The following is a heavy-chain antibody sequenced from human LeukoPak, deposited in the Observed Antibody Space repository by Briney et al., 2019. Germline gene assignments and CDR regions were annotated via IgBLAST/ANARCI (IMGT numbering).Heavy chain of an antibody. CDR1: GGSFSGYY. V-gene: IGHV4-34*01. J-gene: IGHJ3*02. D-gene: IGHD3-3*01. CDR3: ARKEQDNTIFGVVMADAFDI. Sequence: SETLSLTCAVYGGSFSGYYWSWIRQPPGKGLEWIGEINHSGSTNYNPSLKSRVTISVDTSKNQFSLKLSSVTAADTAVYYCARKEQDNTIFGVVMADAFDIWGQGTMVTVSS. CDR2: INHSGST.